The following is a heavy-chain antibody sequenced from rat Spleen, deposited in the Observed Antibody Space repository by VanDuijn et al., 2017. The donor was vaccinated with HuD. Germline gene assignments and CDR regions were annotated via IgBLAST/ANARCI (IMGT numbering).Heavy chain of an antibody. Sequence: EVQLVESGGGLVQPGRSLKLSCAASGFTFSDYYMAWVRQAPTKGLEWVASISYDGGSTYYRDSVKGRFTISRDNAKSSLYLQMDSLRSEDTAPYYCTKMGNYFNHWGQGVMVTVSS. CDR3: TKMGNYFNH. V-gene: IGHV5-20*01. J-gene: IGHJ2*01. D-gene: IGHD1-7*01. CDR2: ISYDGGST. CDR1: GFTFSDYY.